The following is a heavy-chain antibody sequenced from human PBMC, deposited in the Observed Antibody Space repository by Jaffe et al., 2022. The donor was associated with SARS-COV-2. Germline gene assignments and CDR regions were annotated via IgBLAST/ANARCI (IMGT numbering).Heavy chain of an antibody. CDR3: ARVEYSSGWYGGWFDP. J-gene: IGHJ5*02. Sequence: QVLLQESGPGLVKPSGTLSLTCAVSGGFISSSNWWSWVRQPPGKGLEWIGEIYHTGSTNYNPSLKSRVTISVDKSKNQFSLKLNSVTAADTAVYYCARVEYSSGWYGGWFDPWGQGTLVTVSS. CDR1: GGFISSSNW. CDR2: IYHTGST. D-gene: IGHD6-19*01. V-gene: IGHV4-4*02.